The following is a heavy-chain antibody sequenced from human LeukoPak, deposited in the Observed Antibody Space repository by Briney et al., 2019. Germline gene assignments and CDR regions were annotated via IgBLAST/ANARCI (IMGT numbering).Heavy chain of an antibody. CDR1: GFTFRTYD. D-gene: IGHD1-1*01. CDR3: ARAETTEGSY. CDR2: IYGDGGT. J-gene: IGHJ4*02. V-gene: IGHV3-53*01. Sequence: PGGSLRLSCAASGFTFRTYDMSWVRQAPGKGLEWVSVIYGDGGTSYADSVKGRFTISRDTSKNTVYLQMNSLRAEDTAKYYCARAETTEGSYWGQGTLVTVSS.